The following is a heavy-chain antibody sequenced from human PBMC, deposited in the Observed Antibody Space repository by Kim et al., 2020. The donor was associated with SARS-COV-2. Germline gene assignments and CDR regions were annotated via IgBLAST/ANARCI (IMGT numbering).Heavy chain of an antibody. D-gene: IGHD5-18*01. J-gene: IGHJ4*02. Sequence: NYTPSRKSRVTISVATSKNQFSLKLSSVTAADTAVYYCATSGGYSYGSFYWGQGTLVTVSS. V-gene: IGHV4-59*01. CDR3: ATSGGYSYGSFY.